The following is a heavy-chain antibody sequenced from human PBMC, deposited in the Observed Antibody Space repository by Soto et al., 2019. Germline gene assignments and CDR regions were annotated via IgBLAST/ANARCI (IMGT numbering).Heavy chain of an antibody. CDR1: GFTFSSYS. CDR3: ARDDSGWYLGY. J-gene: IGHJ4*02. V-gene: IGHV3-48*01. D-gene: IGHD6-19*01. Sequence: EVQLVESGGGLVQPGGSLRLSCAASGFTFSSYSMNWVRQAPEKGLEWVSYISSSIATIYYADSVKGRFTISRDNAKNSLYLQMNSLRAEDTAVYYCARDDSGWYLGYWGQGTLVTVSS. CDR2: ISSSIATI.